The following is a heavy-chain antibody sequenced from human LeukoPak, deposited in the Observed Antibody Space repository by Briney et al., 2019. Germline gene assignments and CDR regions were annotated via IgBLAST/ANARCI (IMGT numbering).Heavy chain of an antibody. D-gene: IGHD2/OR15-2a*01. CDR1: GGSISSSSYY. V-gene: IGHV4-39*01. Sequence: SETLSLTCTVSGGSISSSSYYWGGIRQPPGKGLEWIGSIDYSGSTYYNPSLKSRVTISVHTSKNQFSLKLSSVTAADTAVYYCASRYYLNYMDVWGKATKVTISS. CDR2: IDYSGST. CDR3: ASRYYLNYMDV. J-gene: IGHJ6*03.